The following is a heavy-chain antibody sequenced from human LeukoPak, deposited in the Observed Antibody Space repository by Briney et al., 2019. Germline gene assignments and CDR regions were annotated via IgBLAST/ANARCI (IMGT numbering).Heavy chain of an antibody. CDR3: ARAIGYLFDY. D-gene: IGHD5-12*01. V-gene: IGHV4-39*07. Sequence: SETLSLTCTVSGGSISSSSYYWGWIRQPPGKGLEWIGSIYYSGSTYYNPSLKSRVTISVDTSKNQFSLKLSSVTAADTAVYYCARAIGYLFDYWGQGTLVTASS. CDR2: IYYSGST. CDR1: GGSISSSSYY. J-gene: IGHJ4*02.